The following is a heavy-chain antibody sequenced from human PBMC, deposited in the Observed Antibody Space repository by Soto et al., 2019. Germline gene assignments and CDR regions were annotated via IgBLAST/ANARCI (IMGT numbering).Heavy chain of an antibody. CDR2: IYWYDDK. CDR1: GFSLTTSGVG. J-gene: IGHJ4*02. V-gene: IGHV2-5*05. CDR3: AHRVLRTVFGLVTTTAIYFDF. D-gene: IGHD3-3*01. Sequence: QITLNESGPTQVKPRQTLTLTCTFSGFSLTTSGVGVGWIRQSPGKAPEWLALIYWYDDKRYGPSLKSRLTTTKDTSKNQVVLTMADLDPADTATYYCAHRVLRTVFGLVTTTAIYFDFWGQGTPVAVSS.